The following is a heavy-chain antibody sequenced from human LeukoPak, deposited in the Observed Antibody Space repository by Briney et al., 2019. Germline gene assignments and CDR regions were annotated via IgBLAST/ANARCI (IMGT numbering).Heavy chain of an antibody. D-gene: IGHD3-22*01. J-gene: IGHJ4*02. V-gene: IGHV3-21*01. CDR3: ARVQYYYDSSGYYSDY. Sequence: GSLRLSCAASGFTFSSYSMNWVRRAPGKGLEWVSSISSSSSYIYYADSVKGRFTISRDNAKNSLYLQMNSLRAEDTAVYYCARVQYYYDSSGYYSDYWGQGTLVTVSS. CDR2: ISSSSSYI. CDR1: GFTFSSYS.